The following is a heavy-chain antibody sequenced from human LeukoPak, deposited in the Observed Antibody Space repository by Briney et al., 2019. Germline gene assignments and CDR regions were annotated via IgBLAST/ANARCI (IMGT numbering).Heavy chain of an antibody. Sequence: PGGSLRLSCAASGFTFDDYAMHWVRQAPGKGLEWVSGISWNSGSIGYADSVKGRFTISRDNSKNTLYLQMNSLRAEDTAVYYCARDDRDFWSGGHDYWGQGTLVTVSS. D-gene: IGHD3-3*01. CDR1: GFTFDDYA. CDR3: ARDDRDFWSGGHDY. J-gene: IGHJ4*02. V-gene: IGHV3-9*01. CDR2: ISWNSGSI.